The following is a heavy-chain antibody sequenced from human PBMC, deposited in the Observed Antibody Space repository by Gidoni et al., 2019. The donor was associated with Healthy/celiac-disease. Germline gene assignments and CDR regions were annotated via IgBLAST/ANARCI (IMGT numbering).Heavy chain of an antibody. J-gene: IGHJ3*02. CDR3: ARVRSLDDYGDNVAFDI. CDR2: IYYSGST. V-gene: IGHV4-59*01. D-gene: IGHD4-17*01. CDR1: GGSISSYY. Sequence: QVQLQESGPGLVKPSETLSLTCTVSGGSISSYYWSWIRQPPGKGLEWIGYIYYSGSTNYNPSLKSRVTISVDTSKNQFSLKLSSVTAADTAVYYCARVRSLDDYGDNVAFDIWGQGTMVTVSS.